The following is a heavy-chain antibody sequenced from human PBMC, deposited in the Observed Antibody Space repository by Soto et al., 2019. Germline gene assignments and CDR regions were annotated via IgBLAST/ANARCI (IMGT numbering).Heavy chain of an antibody. CDR1: VGTFSNYA. Sequence: GXSVKGSCKASVGTFSNYALSWVRQAPGQGLEWMGGIIPIFGSANYAQKFQGRVTITADDSTSTAYMELSSLRPDDTAVYYCAREVTVASYSFDFWGQGTLVTVSS. D-gene: IGHD5-12*01. V-gene: IGHV1-69*13. J-gene: IGHJ4*02. CDR3: AREVTVASYSFDF. CDR2: IIPIFGSA.